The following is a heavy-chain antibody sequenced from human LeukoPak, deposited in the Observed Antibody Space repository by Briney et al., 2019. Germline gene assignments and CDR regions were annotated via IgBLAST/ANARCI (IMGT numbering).Heavy chain of an antibody. V-gene: IGHV3-66*01. CDR3: ARDLEAANTYYFDY. CDR1: GFTVRSSY. D-gene: IGHD6-13*01. J-gene: IGHJ4*02. Sequence: GGSLRLSCAASGFTVRSSYMSWVRQAPGQGLEWVSIISSAGTTYYADSVKGRFTISRDNSKNTVYLQVNSLRDEDTAVYYCARDLEAANTYYFDYWGQGTMVTVSS. CDR2: ISSAGTT.